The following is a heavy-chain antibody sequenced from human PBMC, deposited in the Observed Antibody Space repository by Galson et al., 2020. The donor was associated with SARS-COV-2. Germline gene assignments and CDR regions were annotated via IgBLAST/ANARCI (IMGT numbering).Heavy chain of an antibody. CDR3: ARAGQSPDYYYYYNLDV. Sequence: ASVKVSCKPSGYTFTGHYMHWVRQAPGQGLEWMGWINPNSGGTKYAQKFQGRVTMTRDMSISTAYMELSRLRSDDTAIYYCARAGQSPDYYYYYNLDVWGQGTTVTVSS. V-gene: IGHV1-2*02. D-gene: IGHD3-10*01. CDR1: GYTFTGHY. CDR2: INPNSGGT. J-gene: IGHJ6*02.